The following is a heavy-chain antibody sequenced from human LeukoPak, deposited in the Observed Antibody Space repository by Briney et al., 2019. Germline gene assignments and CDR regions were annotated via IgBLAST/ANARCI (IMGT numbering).Heavy chain of an antibody. CDR2: ISAYNGNT. D-gene: IGHD6-13*01. J-gene: IGHJ4*02. Sequence: ASVKVSCKASGYTFTSYGISWVRQAPGHGLEWLGWISAYNGNTNYAQKLQDRVTMTTDTSTSTAYMELRSLRSDDTAVYYCAREIPAAGTVAFDYWGQGTLVTVSS. CDR3: AREIPAAGTVAFDY. CDR1: GYTFTSYG. V-gene: IGHV1-18*01.